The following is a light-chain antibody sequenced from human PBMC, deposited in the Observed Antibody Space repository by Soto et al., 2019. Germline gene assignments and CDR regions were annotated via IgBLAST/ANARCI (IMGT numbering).Light chain of an antibody. Sequence: QSALTQPPSASGSPGQSVTISCTGTSSDVGGYNYVSWYQHHPGKAPKLIIYEVNKRPSGVPDRFSGSQSGNTASLTVSGLQAEDEAGYYCSSYAGKGIFGGGTKLTVL. CDR1: SSDVGGYNY. CDR2: EVN. J-gene: IGLJ2*01. V-gene: IGLV2-8*01. CDR3: SSYAGKGI.